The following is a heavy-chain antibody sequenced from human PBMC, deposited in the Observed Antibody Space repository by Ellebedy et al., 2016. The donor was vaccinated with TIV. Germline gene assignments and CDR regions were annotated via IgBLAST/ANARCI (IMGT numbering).Heavy chain of an antibody. D-gene: IGHD1-26*01. Sequence: SETLSLTCTVSGGSISSYYWSWIRQPPGKGLEWIGYIYYSGSTNYNPSLKSRVTISVDTSKNQFSLKLSSVTAADTAVYYCARDYGGGSYYDWGQGTLVTVSS. J-gene: IGHJ4*02. V-gene: IGHV4-59*12. CDR2: IYYSGST. CDR1: GGSISSYY. CDR3: ARDYGGGSYYD.